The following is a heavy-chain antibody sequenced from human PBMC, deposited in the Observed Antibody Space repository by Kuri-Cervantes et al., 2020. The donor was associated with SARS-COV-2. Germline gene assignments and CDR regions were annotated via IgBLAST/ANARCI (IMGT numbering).Heavy chain of an antibody. Sequence: GESLKISCQGSGYSFKNFWISWVRQMPGKGLEWMGRIDPSDSYTHYNPSFQGHVTISADKSISTAYLEWSSLRASDTAMYFCAREMCESTSGSWLDPWGQGTLVTVSS. V-gene: IGHV5-10-1*01. CDR1: GYSFKNFW. CDR3: AREMCESTSGSWLDP. D-gene: IGHD1-1*01. CDR2: IDPSDSYT. J-gene: IGHJ5*02.